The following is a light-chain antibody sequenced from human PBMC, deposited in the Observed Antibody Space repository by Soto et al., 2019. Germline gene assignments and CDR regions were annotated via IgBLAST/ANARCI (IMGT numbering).Light chain of an antibody. Sequence: DVVMTQSPLSLPVTLGQPASISCRSSQSLAYSDGNTYLNWFQQRPGQSPRRLIYKVSNRDSGVPDRFRCSGSGTDFTLKISRVEAEDVGVYYCMQGTQWPPYTFGQGTKLEIK. J-gene: IGKJ2*01. CDR3: MQGTQWPPYT. V-gene: IGKV2-30*01. CDR2: KVS. CDR1: QSLAYSDGNTY.